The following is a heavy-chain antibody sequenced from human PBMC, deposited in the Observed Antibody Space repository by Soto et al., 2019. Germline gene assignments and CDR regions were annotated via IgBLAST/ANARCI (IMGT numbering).Heavy chain of an antibody. J-gene: IGHJ4*02. CDR2: ISWNSGSI. V-gene: IGHV3-9*01. CDR3: AKGYIIAAAMPHFDY. Sequence: EVQLVESGGGLVQPGRSLRLSCAASGFTFDDYAMHWVRQAPGTGLEWVSGISWNSGSIGYADSVKGRFTISRDNAKNSLYLQMNSLRAEDTALYYCAKGYIIAAAMPHFDYWGQGTLVTVSS. CDR1: GFTFDDYA. D-gene: IGHD6-13*01.